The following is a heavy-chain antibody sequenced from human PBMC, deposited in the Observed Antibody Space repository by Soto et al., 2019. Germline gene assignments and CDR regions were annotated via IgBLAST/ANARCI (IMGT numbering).Heavy chain of an antibody. CDR2: INAGNGNR. Sequence: GASMEGSRKGSWYTFTSYALHLVRPAPGQRLEWMGWINAGNGNRKYSQKFQGRVTITRDTSASIAYMELSSLRSEDTAVYYCARGPDYEGYFDYWGRGTLVTVSS. CDR1: WYTFTSYA. V-gene: IGHV1-3*01. CDR3: ARGPDYEGYFDY. D-gene: IGHD4-17*01. J-gene: IGHJ4*02.